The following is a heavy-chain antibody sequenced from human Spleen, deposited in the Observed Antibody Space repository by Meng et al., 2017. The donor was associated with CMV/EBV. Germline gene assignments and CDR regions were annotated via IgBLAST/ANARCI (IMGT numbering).Heavy chain of an antibody. CDR2: ISYDGSNK. D-gene: IGHD5-18*01. Sequence: LSLTCAASGFTFSSYAMHWVRQAPGKGLEWVAVISYDGSNKYYADSVKGRFTISRDNSKNTLYLQMNSLRAEDTAVYYCARDAIQLWFVGFDYWGQGTLVTVSS. V-gene: IGHV3-30*04. J-gene: IGHJ4*02. CDR3: ARDAIQLWFVGFDY. CDR1: GFTFSSYA.